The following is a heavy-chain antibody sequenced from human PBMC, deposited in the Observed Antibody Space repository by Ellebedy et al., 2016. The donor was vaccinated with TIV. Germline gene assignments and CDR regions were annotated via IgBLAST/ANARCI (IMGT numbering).Heavy chain of an antibody. CDR2: IYPGDSDT. V-gene: IGHV5-51*01. J-gene: IGHJ4*02. CDR3: ARRDSLVPAAMLGPFDY. CDR1: GYSFTSYW. Sequence: GESLKISCKGSGYSFTSYWIGWVRQMPGKGLEWMGIIYPGDSDTRYSPSFQGQVTISADKSISTAYLQWSSLKASDTAMYYCARRDSLVPAAMLGPFDYWGQGTLVTVSS. D-gene: IGHD2-2*01.